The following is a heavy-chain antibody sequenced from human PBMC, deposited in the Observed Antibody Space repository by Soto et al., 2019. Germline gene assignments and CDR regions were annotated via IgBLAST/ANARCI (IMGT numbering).Heavy chain of an antibody. CDR1: GFTFSTYG. J-gene: IGHJ4*02. Sequence: QVQLVESGGGVVQPGRSLRLSCAASGFTFSTYGMHWVRKAPGKGLEWVAHISYDGNNKHYADSVKGRLIIYRDNSKNTLYLQMSSLRDEDTAVYYCAKDTYYYDSTGYYVFDDWGQGTLVTVSS. CDR2: ISYDGNNK. CDR3: AKDTYYYDSTGYYVFDD. V-gene: IGHV3-30*18. D-gene: IGHD3-22*01.